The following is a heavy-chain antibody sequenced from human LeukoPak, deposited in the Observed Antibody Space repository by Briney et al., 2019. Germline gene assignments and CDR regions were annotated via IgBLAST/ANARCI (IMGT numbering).Heavy chain of an antibody. Sequence: ASVKVSCKASGYTFTSYDINWVRQATGQGLEWMGRIIPNLGMALYAQKFQGRVTMTRDTPINTAYMELSRLRSDDTAMYYCARLLAWGSWYFDYWGQGTLVTVSS. CDR1: GYTFTSYD. CDR3: ARLLAWGSWYFDY. J-gene: IGHJ4*02. CDR2: IIPNLGMA. D-gene: IGHD7-27*01. V-gene: IGHV1-2*02.